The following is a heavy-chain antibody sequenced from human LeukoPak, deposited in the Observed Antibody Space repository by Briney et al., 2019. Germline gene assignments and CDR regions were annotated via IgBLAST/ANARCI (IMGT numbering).Heavy chain of an antibody. J-gene: IGHJ4*02. CDR2: IYPGDSDT. Sequence: GESLKISCKGSGYSFTSYWIGWVRQMPGKGLEWMGIIYPGDSDTRYSPSFQGQVTISADKSISTAYLQWSSLKASDTAMYYCARGGGWSDRVTASDYWGQGTLVTVSS. D-gene: IGHD2-21*02. CDR3: ARGGGWSDRVTASDY. V-gene: IGHV5-51*01. CDR1: GYSFTSYW.